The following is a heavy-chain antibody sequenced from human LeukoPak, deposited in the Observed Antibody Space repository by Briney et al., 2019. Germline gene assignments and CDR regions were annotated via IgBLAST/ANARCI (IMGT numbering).Heavy chain of an antibody. D-gene: IGHD6-13*01. V-gene: IGHV3-23*01. CDR3: ARVRLGSSWSDY. J-gene: IGHJ4*02. CDR2: ISGSGDRA. Sequence: GGSLRLSCAASGFTFSSYAMSWVRQAPGKGLVWLSAISGSGDRAYYVDSVKGRFTISRDNAKNSLYLQMNSLRAEDTAVYYCARVRLGSSWSDYWGQGTLVTVSS. CDR1: GFTFSSYA.